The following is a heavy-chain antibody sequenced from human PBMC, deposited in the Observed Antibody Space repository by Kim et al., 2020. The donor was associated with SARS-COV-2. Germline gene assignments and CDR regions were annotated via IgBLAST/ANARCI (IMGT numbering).Heavy chain of an antibody. CDR1: GFTFSSYW. Sequence: GGSLRLSCAASGFTFSSYWMSWVRQAPGKGLEWVANIKQDGSEKYYVDSVKGRFTISRDNAKNSLYLQMNSLRAEDTAVYYCARKVNYDFWSGYVYYYYGMDVWGQGTTVTVSS. V-gene: IGHV3-7*01. CDR2: IKQDGSEK. D-gene: IGHD3-3*01. CDR3: ARKVNYDFWSGYVYYYYGMDV. J-gene: IGHJ6*02.